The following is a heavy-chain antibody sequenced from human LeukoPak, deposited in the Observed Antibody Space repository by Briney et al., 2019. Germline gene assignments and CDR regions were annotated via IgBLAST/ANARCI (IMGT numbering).Heavy chain of an antibody. CDR3: ARVESSSWYEIDY. CDR1: GFTFTTYS. V-gene: IGHV3-48*01. Sequence: GGSLRLSCEASGFTFTTYSMTWVRQAPGKGLEWVSYISSSSSTIYYADSVKGRFTISRDNAKNSLYLQMNSLRAEDTAVYYCARVESSSWYEIDYWGQGTLVTVSS. J-gene: IGHJ4*02. D-gene: IGHD6-13*01. CDR2: ISSSSSTI.